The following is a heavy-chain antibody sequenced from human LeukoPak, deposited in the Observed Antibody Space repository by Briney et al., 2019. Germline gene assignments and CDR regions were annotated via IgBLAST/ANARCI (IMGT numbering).Heavy chain of an antibody. V-gene: IGHV3-30*02. CDR2: IRYDGSNK. Sequence: GGSLRLSCAASGFTFSSYGMHWVRQAPGKGLEWVAFIRYDGSNKYYADSAKGRFTIYRDNSKNTLYLQMNSLRAEDTAVYYCAKVGYSYGHSWGQGTLVTVSS. CDR3: AKVGYSYGHS. J-gene: IGHJ4*02. D-gene: IGHD5-18*01. CDR1: GFTFSSYG.